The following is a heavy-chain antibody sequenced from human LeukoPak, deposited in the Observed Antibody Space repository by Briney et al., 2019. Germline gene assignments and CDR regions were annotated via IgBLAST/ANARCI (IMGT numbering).Heavy chain of an antibody. D-gene: IGHD2-21*02. V-gene: IGHV4-59*07. CDR2: IYYIRST. CDR3: ARAPRGGMVTQFDY. CDR1: GGSISSYY. J-gene: IGHJ4*02. Sequence: SDTLTLTCTVPGGSISSYYWSWIRQPLAKGLDWMGYIYYIRSTDYNRFCSSRVTTSEDTSKNQFSLKLTSVPAADTAVYYCARAPRGGMVTQFDYWGQGTLVTVSS.